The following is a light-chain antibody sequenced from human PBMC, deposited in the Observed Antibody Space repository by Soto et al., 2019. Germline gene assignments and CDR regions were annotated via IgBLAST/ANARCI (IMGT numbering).Light chain of an antibody. CDR2: DAS. CDR3: QQYGSIPWT. J-gene: IGKJ1*01. CDR1: QSVSSN. Sequence: EKVMTQSPATLSVSPGERATLSCRASQSVSSNLAWYQLKPGQAPRLLIYDASSRATGIPDRFSGSGSGTDFTLTISRLEPEDFAVHYCQQYGSIPWTFGQGTKVDIK. V-gene: IGKV3-20*01.